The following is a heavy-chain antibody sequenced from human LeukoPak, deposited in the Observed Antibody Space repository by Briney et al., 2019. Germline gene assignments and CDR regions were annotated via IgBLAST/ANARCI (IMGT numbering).Heavy chain of an antibody. CDR1: GFTFSSFA. Sequence: GGSLRLSCAASGFTFSSFAMSWVRQAPGKGLEWVSAISGSGGSTYYADSVKGRFTISRDNSKNTLSLQMNSLRAEDTAIYYCAKASNTWNYFDYWGQGTLVSVSS. CDR2: ISGSGGST. CDR3: AKASNTWNYFDY. J-gene: IGHJ4*02. D-gene: IGHD1-1*01. V-gene: IGHV3-23*01.